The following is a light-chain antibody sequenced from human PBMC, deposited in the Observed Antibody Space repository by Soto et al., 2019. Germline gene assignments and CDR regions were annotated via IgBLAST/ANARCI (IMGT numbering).Light chain of an antibody. CDR2: DVS. CDR3: CSYSGRYTSV. Sequence: QSVLTQPRSVSGSPGQSVTISCTGTSSDVGGFSYVSWYQQYPGKAPKLILYDVSQRPSGVPDRFSGSKSGNTASLTISGLLAEDEAVFYCCSYSGRYTSVFGTGTKGTVL. CDR1: SSDVGGFSY. V-gene: IGLV2-11*01. J-gene: IGLJ1*01.